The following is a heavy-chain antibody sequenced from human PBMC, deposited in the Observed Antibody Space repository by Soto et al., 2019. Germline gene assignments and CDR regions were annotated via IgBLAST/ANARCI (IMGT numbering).Heavy chain of an antibody. CDR1: GGSISSYY. CDR2: IYYSGST. V-gene: IGHV4-59*08. J-gene: IGHJ6*03. CDR3: ARQEVYYYYMDV. Sequence: ETLSLTCTVSGGSISSYYWSWIRQPPGKGLEWIGYIYYSGSTNYNPSLKSRVTISVDTSKNQFSLKLSSVTAADTAVYYCARQEVYYYYMDVWGKGTTVTVSS.